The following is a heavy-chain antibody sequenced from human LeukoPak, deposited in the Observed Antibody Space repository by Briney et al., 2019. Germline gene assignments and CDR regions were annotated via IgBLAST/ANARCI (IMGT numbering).Heavy chain of an antibody. J-gene: IGHJ4*02. Sequence: SETLSLTCTVSGGSITNNNYYWDWIRQPPGKGLEWIGDLYYSGSTHYNPSLKSRVTISVDTSKNQFSLKLSAVTAADTAMYYCARENYDRGGYAFGYWGQGTLVTVSS. D-gene: IGHD3-22*01. CDR2: LYYSGST. CDR1: GGSITNNNYY. CDR3: ARENYDRGGYAFGY. V-gene: IGHV4-39*07.